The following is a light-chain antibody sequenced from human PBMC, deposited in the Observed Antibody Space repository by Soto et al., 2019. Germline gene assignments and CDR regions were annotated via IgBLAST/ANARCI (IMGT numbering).Light chain of an antibody. CDR1: QSISSY. Sequence: DIQMTQSPSSLSASVGDRVTITCRASQSISSYLNWYQQKPGKAPKLLIYAASSLQSGVPSRFSGRGSGTDFPLTISSLQPEDFATYYCQQRYSTPWTFGQGTKVEIK. V-gene: IGKV1-39*01. J-gene: IGKJ1*01. CDR3: QQRYSTPWT. CDR2: AAS.